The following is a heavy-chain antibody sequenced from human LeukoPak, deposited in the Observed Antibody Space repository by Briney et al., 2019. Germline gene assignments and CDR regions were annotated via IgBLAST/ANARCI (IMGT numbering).Heavy chain of an antibody. Sequence: SETLSLTCTVSGYSISSGYYWGWIRQPPGKGLEWIGSIYHSGSTYYNPSLKSRVTISVDTSKNQFSLKLSSVTAADTAVYYCARDFQGIAVAIWAYYMDVWGKGTTVTVSS. V-gene: IGHV4-38-2*02. CDR1: GYSISSGYY. J-gene: IGHJ6*03. CDR2: IYHSGST. CDR3: ARDFQGIAVAIWAYYMDV. D-gene: IGHD6-19*01.